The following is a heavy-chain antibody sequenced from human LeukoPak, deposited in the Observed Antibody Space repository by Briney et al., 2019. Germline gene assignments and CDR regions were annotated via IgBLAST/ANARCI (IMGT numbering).Heavy chain of an antibody. CDR1: GDSVSSNSAA. CDR2: TYYRSKWYT. CDR3: ARDPPYGDYLDY. D-gene: IGHD4-17*01. V-gene: IGHV6-1*01. Sequence: TSQTLSLTCAISGDSVSSNSAAWNWIRQSPSIGLEWLGRTYYRSKWYTDYAVSVKSRITINPDTSKNQFTLQLNSVTPEDTALYYCARDPPYGDYLDYWGQGTLVTVSS. J-gene: IGHJ4*02.